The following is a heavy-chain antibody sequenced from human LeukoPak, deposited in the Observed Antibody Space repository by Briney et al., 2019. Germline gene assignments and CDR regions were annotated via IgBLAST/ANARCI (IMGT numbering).Heavy chain of an antibody. D-gene: IGHD1-26*01. V-gene: IGHV4-59*08. CDR3: ARHQSGGTYPLEF. CDR1: GGSINNYY. Sequence: PSETLSLTCTVSGGSINNYYWSWIRQPPGKGLEWIAWVYYSGNTQYNPSLKSRVIISVDTSKNQFSLNLNSVTAADTAVYYCARHQSGGTYPLEFWGQGTQVTVSS. J-gene: IGHJ4*02. CDR2: VYYSGNT.